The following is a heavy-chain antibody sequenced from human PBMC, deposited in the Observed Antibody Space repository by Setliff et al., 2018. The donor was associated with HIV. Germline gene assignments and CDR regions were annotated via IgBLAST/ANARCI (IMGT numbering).Heavy chain of an antibody. V-gene: IGHV4-59*11. CDR1: GGSISSHY. Sequence: PSETLSLTCTVSGGSISSHYWSWIRQPPGKGLEWIGYFYYSGSTNYNPSPKSRVTISVGTSKNQFYLKLSSVTAADTAVYYCARGGGFLEWLSPMDVWGRGTTVTVSS. CDR2: FYYSGST. CDR3: ARGGGFLEWLSPMDV. J-gene: IGHJ6*03. D-gene: IGHD3-3*01.